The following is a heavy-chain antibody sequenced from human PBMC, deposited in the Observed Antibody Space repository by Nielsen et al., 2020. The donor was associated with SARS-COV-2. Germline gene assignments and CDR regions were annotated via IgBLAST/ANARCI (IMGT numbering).Heavy chain of an antibody. J-gene: IGHJ4*02. CDR2: IIPILGIA. CDR1: GGTFSSYA. Sequence: SVKVSCKASGGTFSSYAISWVRQAPGQGLEWMGRIIPILGIANYAQRFQGRVTITADKSTSTAYMELSSLRSEDTAVYYCAREGPGRMVDYWGQGTLVTVSS. D-gene: IGHD2-15*01. V-gene: IGHV1-69*04. CDR3: AREGPGRMVDY.